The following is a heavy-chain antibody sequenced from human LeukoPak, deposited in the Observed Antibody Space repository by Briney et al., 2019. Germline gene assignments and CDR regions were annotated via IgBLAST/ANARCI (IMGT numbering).Heavy chain of an antibody. CDR3: AREMRWLGFDY. CDR1: GFTFSSYG. J-gene: IGHJ4*02. CDR2: DGSNK. V-gene: IGHV3-33*01. D-gene: IGHD6-19*01. Sequence: GRSLRLSCAASGFTFSSYGMHWVRQAPGKGLEWVDDGSNKYYADSLEGRFTISRDNSRNTLYLQMNSLRAEDTAVYYCAREMRWLGFDYWGQGTLVTVSS.